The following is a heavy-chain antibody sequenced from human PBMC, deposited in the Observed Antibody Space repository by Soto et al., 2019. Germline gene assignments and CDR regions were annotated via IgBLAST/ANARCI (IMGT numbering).Heavy chain of an antibody. Sequence: ASVKVSCKASGYTFTSYGISWVRQAPGQGLEWMGWISAYNGNTNYAQKRQGRVTMTTDTSTSTAYMELRSLRSDDTAVYYCARDRRYYYDSSGYPRVDYWGQGPLVAVSS. CDR2: ISAYNGNT. V-gene: IGHV1-18*01. CDR1: GYTFTSYG. CDR3: ARDRRYYYDSSGYPRVDY. J-gene: IGHJ4*02. D-gene: IGHD3-22*01.